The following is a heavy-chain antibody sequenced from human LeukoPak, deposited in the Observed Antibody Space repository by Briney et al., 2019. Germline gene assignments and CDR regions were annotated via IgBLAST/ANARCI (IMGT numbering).Heavy chain of an antibody. CDR3: ARSAYYYDSNRGSYVYY. CDR1: GGSISSYY. Sequence: SETLSLTCSVSGGSISSYYWGWIRQPPGKGLEWIGYIYYSGSTNYNPSLKSRVTISVDTSKNQFSLKLSSVTAADTAVYYCARSAYYYDSNRGSYVYYWGQGTLVTVSS. V-gene: IGHV4-59*08. D-gene: IGHD3-22*01. CDR2: IYYSGST. J-gene: IGHJ4*02.